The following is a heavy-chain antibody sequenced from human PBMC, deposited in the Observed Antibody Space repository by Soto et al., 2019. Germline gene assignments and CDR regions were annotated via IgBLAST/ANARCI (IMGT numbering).Heavy chain of an antibody. Sequence: QLQLQESGPGLMKAADTLSLTCMVSGGSISEKYWNWVRQPPGQGLEWMGLIFANGHTDYNPYLKNRGTTSVEASTNHASLRLTSMNAEDTAVYYCVASLAASGVNWLDRWGRGTLFTVSS. V-gene: IGHV4-4*07. CDR1: GGSISEKY. CDR2: IFANGHT. CDR3: VASLAASGVNWLDR. J-gene: IGHJ5*02. D-gene: IGHD6-13*01.